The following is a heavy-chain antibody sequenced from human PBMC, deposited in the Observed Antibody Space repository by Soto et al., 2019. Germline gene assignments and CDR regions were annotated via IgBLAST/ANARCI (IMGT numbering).Heavy chain of an antibody. Sequence: QEQLVESGGGVAQPGRSLRLSCAASGFTFTNYGMQWVRQAPGKGLEWVAVIWYDGINKNYVESVKGRFSITRDDSKNTLYLQMNSLRVEDTAVYHCARVDHYYASDFWGQGTLVTVSS. D-gene: IGHD3-3*01. CDR3: ARVDHYYASDF. J-gene: IGHJ4*02. V-gene: IGHV3-33*01. CDR2: IWYDGINK. CDR1: GFTFTNYG.